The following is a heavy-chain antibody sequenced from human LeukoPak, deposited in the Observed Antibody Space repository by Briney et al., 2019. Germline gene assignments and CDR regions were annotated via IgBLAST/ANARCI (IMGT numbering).Heavy chain of an antibody. Sequence: ASVKVSCKASGYTFTGYYMHWVRQAPGQGLEWMGRINPNSGGTNYAQKFQGRVTMTRDTPISTAYMELSRLRSDDTAVYYCARYGKAGYDILTGYFYYYYGMDVWGQGTTVTVSS. V-gene: IGHV1-2*06. CDR1: GYTFTGYY. D-gene: IGHD3-9*01. CDR3: ARYGKAGYDILTGYFYYYYGMDV. CDR2: INPNSGGT. J-gene: IGHJ6*02.